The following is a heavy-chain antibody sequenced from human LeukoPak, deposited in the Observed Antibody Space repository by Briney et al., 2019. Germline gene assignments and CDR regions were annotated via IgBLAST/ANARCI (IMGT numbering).Heavy chain of an antibody. CDR3: AKESVAGATHYFDH. Sequence: GGSLRLSCAASGFTFRSYAMSWVRQAPGKGLEWVAVIRGNGGGTYYADSVKGRFTISRDNSKNSLYLQMNSLRAEDTAVYYCAKESVAGATHYFDHWGQGTLVAVSS. D-gene: IGHD1-26*01. J-gene: IGHJ4*02. V-gene: IGHV3-23*01. CDR1: GFTFRSYA. CDR2: IRGNGGGT.